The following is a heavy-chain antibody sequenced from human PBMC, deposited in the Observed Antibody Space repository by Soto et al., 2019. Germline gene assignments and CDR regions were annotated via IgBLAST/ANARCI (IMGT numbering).Heavy chain of an antibody. CDR3: ALPPPDDFWSGYYTEY. CDR2: ISGSGANT. D-gene: IGHD3-3*01. Sequence: PGGSLRLSCAASGFTFINYAMSWVRQAPGEGLEWVSTISGSGANTHYADSVKGRFTISRDNSKNTLYLQMHSLRAEDTAVYYCALPPPDDFWSGYYTEYWGQGPLVTVSS. V-gene: IGHV3-23*01. J-gene: IGHJ4*02. CDR1: GFTFINYA.